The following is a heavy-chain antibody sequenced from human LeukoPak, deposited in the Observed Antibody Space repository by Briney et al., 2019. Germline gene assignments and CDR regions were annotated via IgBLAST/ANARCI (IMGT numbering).Heavy chain of an antibody. J-gene: IGHJ3*02. CDR1: GDSVSSNTVA. D-gene: IGHD2-21*02. CDR2: TYYRSRWSY. Sequence: SQTLSLTCAISGDSVSSNTVAWNWIRQSPSRGLEWLGRTYYRSRWSYDYAVSVKSRITINPDTSKNQFSLQLNSVTPEDTAVYYCAKVAVTGYDAFDIWGQGTMVTVSS. V-gene: IGHV6-1*01. CDR3: AKVAVTGYDAFDI.